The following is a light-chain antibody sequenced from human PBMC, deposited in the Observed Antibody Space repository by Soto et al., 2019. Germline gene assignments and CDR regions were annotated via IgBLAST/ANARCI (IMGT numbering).Light chain of an antibody. Sequence: DVQMTQSPSSVSASVGDRVTLTCRASRVISNSLAWYQQKPGKAPRLLIYAAFNLQGGVPSRFSGSGSGTHFFLTISSLQHDDFETYYCQQHYIFPFSLGGGTKVDIK. V-gene: IGKV1-12*02. CDR2: AAF. CDR3: QQHYIFPFS. J-gene: IGKJ4*01. CDR1: RVISNS.